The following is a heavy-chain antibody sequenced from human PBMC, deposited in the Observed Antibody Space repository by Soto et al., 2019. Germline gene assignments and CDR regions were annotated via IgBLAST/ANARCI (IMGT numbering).Heavy chain of an antibody. D-gene: IGHD6-13*01. CDR2: ISYDGSNK. V-gene: IGHV3-30-3*01. CDR3: ARVYRGGAAASYYYYYGMDV. CDR1: GFTFSSYA. J-gene: IGHJ6*02. Sequence: PVGSLRLSCAASGFTFSSYAMHWVRQAPGKGLEWVAVISYDGSNKYYADSVKGRFTISRDNSKNTLYLQMNSLRAEDTAVYYCARVYRGGAAASYYYYYGMDVWGQGTTVTVSS.